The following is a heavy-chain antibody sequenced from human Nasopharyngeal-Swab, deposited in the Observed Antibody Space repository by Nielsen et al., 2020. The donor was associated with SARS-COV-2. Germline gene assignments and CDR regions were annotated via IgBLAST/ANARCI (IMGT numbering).Heavy chain of an antibody. D-gene: IGHD3-3*01. CDR1: GFSFSIYW. J-gene: IGHJ4*02. CDR3: AKATNARYDFWSGSFDY. V-gene: IGHV3-74*01. CDR2: ISSDESTT. Sequence: GESLKISCAASGFSFSIYWMHWVRQPPGKGLVWVSGISSDESTTTYADSVKGRFTISRDNAKNSLYLQMNSLRVEDMAFYYCAKATNARYDFWSGSFDYWGQGTLVTVSS.